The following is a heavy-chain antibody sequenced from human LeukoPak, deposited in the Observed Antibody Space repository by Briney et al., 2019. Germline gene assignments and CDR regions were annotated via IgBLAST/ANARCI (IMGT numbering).Heavy chain of an antibody. CDR2: ISGSGGTT. D-gene: IGHD5-18*01. Sequence: GGSLRLSCAASGFTFSSYAMSWVRQAPGKGLEWVATISGSGGTTYYADSVEGRFTISRDNSKNTLYLQMNSLRADDTAVYHCAKHSLSYGYRGWFDPWGQGTLVTVSS. V-gene: IGHV3-23*01. J-gene: IGHJ5*02. CDR1: GFTFSSYA. CDR3: AKHSLSYGYRGWFDP.